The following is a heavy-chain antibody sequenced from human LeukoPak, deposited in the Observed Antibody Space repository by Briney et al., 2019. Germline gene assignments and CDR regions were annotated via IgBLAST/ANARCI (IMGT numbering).Heavy chain of an antibody. CDR3: AKDLIYGDYADAFDI. D-gene: IGHD4-17*01. CDR2: ISGSGGST. CDR1: GFTFSSYA. Sequence: PGGSLRLSCAASGFTFSSYAMSWVRQAPGKGLEWVSAISGSGGSTYYADSVKGRFTISRDNSENTLYLQMNSLRAEDTAVYYCAKDLIYGDYADAFDIWGQGTMVTVSS. J-gene: IGHJ3*02. V-gene: IGHV3-23*01.